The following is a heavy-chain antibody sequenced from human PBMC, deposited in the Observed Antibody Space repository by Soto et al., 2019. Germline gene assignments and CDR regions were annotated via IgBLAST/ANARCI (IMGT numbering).Heavy chain of an antibody. V-gene: IGHV1-69*04. CDR1: GGTFSSYT. J-gene: IGHJ6*03. CDR3: ARDHEPDSSPVDYYYMDV. D-gene: IGHD6-13*01. Sequence: ASVKVSCKASGGTFSSYTISWVRQAPGQGLEWMGRIIPILGIANYAQKFQGRVTITADKSTSTAYMELSSLRSEDTAVYYCARDHEPDSSPVDYYYMDVWGKGTTVTVSS. CDR2: IIPILGIA.